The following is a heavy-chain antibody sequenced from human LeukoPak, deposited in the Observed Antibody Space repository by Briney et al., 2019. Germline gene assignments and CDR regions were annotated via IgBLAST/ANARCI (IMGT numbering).Heavy chain of an antibody. Sequence: GGSLRLSCTASGFTFGDHAMHWVRQAPGKGLEWVAVISYDGSNKYYADSVKGRFTISRDNSKNTLYLQMNSLRAEDTAVHYCARVPTRGSVAGMFGYWGQGTLVTVSS. V-gene: IGHV3-30-3*01. J-gene: IGHJ4*02. CDR1: GFTFGDHA. CDR3: ARVPTRGSVAGMFGY. D-gene: IGHD6-19*01. CDR2: ISYDGSNK.